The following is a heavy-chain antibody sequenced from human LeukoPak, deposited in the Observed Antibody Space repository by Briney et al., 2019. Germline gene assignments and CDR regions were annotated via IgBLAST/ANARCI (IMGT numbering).Heavy chain of an antibody. Sequence: GGPLRLSCADSGFTFSTSWMTWVRQAPGKGLEWVANIKEDGSQKNYLDSVKGRFSISRDNAKKSLYLQMNSLRAEDTAVYYCARDRAYNRFDYWGQGTLVTVSS. J-gene: IGHJ4*02. D-gene: IGHD5-24*01. V-gene: IGHV3-7*01. CDR2: IKEDGSQK. CDR3: ARDRAYNRFDY. CDR1: GFTFSTSW.